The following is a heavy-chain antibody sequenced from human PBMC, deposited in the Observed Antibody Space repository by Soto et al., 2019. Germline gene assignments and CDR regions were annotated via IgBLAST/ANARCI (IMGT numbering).Heavy chain of an antibody. Sequence: QVQLQESGPGLVKPSGTLSLTCAVSGGSISSSNWWSWVRQPPGNGLEWIGEIYHSGSTNYNPSLKSRVTISVDKSKNQFSLKLSSVTAADTAVYYCASSSGSRTAYYYYGMDVWGQGTTVTVSS. V-gene: IGHV4-4*02. D-gene: IGHD1-26*01. J-gene: IGHJ6*02. CDR3: ASSSGSRTAYYYYGMDV. CDR2: IYHSGST. CDR1: GGSISSSNW.